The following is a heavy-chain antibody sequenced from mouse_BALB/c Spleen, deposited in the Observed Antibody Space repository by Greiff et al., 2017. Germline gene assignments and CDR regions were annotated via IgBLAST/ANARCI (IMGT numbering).Heavy chain of an antibody. J-gene: IGHJ4*01. CDR1: GFTFSSYG. V-gene: IGHV5-6*01. Sequence: EVMLVESGGDLVKPGGSLKLSCAASGFTFSSYGMSWVRQTPDKRLEWVATISSGGSYTYYPDSVKGRFTISRDNAKNTLYLQMSSLKSEDTAMYYCARDSAGCGDYWGQGTSVTVSS. CDR3: ARDSAGCGDY. CDR2: ISSGGSYT. D-gene: IGHD3-3*01.